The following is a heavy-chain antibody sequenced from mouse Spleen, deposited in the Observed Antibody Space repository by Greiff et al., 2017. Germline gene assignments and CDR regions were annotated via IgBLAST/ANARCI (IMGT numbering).Heavy chain of an antibody. V-gene: IGHV5-16*01. CDR2: INYDGSST. CDR1: GFTFSDYY. J-gene: IGHJ1*01. CDR3: ARDLGRYFDV. D-gene: IGHD4-1*01. Sequence: EVKVEESEGGLVQPGSSMKLSCTASGFTFSDYYMAWVRQVPEKGLEWVANINYDGSSTYYLDSLKSRFIISRDNAKNILYLQMSSLKSEDTATYYCARDLGRYFDVWGAGTTVTVSS.